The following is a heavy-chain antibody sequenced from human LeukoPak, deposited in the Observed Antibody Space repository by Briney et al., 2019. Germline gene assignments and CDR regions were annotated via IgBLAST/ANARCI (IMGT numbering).Heavy chain of an antibody. CDR2: ISGSGGST. CDR3: AKGMYYYDSSGTFDY. CDR1: GFTFSSYA. V-gene: IGHV3-23*01. D-gene: IGHD3-22*01. J-gene: IGHJ4*02. Sequence: GGSLRLSCAASGFTFSSYAMSWVRQAPGKGLEWVSAISGSGGSTYYADSVKGRFTISRDNSKNTLYLQMNSLRAEDTAVYYCAKGMYYYDSSGTFDYRGQGTLVTVSS.